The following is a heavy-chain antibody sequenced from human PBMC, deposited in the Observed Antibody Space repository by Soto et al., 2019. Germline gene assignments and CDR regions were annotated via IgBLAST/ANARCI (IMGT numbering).Heavy chain of an antibody. Sequence: GGSLRLSCAASGFTFSSYAMSWVRQAPGKGLGWVSAISGSGGSTYYADSVKGRFTISRDNSKNTLYLQMNSLRAEDTAVYYCAKHSRYCSSTSCRSAQYYFDYWGQGTLVTVSS. J-gene: IGHJ4*02. CDR2: ISGSGGST. CDR3: AKHSRYCSSTSCRSAQYYFDY. D-gene: IGHD2-2*01. V-gene: IGHV3-23*01. CDR1: GFTFSSYA.